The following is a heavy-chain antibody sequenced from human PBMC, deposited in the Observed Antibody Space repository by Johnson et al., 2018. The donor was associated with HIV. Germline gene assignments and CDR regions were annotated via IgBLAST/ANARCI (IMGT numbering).Heavy chain of an antibody. Sequence: VQLVESGGGLVQPGGSLRLSCAASGFTFSSYDMHWVRQATGKGLEWVSAIGTAGDTYYPGSVKGRFTISRENAKNSLYLQMNSLRAEDTAGYYWARDRGSMPAVAFDIWGQGTMVTVSS. CDR2: IGTAGDT. CDR1: GFTFSSYD. J-gene: IGHJ3*02. CDR3: ARDRGSMPAVAFDI. D-gene: IGHD2-2*01. V-gene: IGHV3-13*01.